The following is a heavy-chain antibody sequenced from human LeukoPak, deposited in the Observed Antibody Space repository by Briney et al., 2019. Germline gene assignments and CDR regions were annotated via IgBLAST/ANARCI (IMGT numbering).Heavy chain of an antibody. CDR2: ISGSGTDI. CDR1: GFTFSDPY. V-gene: IGHV3-11*04. J-gene: IGHJ5*02. Sequence: GGSLRLSFEASGFTFSDPYMSWIRQAPGKGLECLSYISGSGTDINYADSVRGRFTISRDNAKNLLYLQMNSLRAEDTAVYYCARVLWFGEFWFDPWGQGTLVTVSS. CDR3: ARVLWFGEFWFDP. D-gene: IGHD3-10*01.